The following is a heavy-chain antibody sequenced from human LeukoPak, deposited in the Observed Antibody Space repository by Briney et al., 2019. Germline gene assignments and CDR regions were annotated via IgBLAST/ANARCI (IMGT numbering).Heavy chain of an antibody. D-gene: IGHD6-13*01. CDR3: AKGEGYSSSWYPRHYGMDV. V-gene: IGHV3-23*01. CDR2: ISGSGGST. CDR1: GFTFSSYA. Sequence: GGSLRLSCAASGFTFSSYAMSWVRQAPGKGLEWVSAISGSGGSTYYADSVKGRFTISRDNSKSTLYLQMNSLRAEDTAVYYCAKGEGYSSSWYPRHYGMDVWGQGTTVTVSS. J-gene: IGHJ6*02.